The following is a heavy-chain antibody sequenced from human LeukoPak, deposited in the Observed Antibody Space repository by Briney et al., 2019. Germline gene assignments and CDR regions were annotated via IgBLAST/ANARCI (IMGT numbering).Heavy chain of an antibody. J-gene: IGHJ6*02. CDR2: IKQDGSEK. D-gene: IGHD6-19*01. V-gene: IGHV3-7*01. CDR3: AREWVAGPYYYGMDV. Sequence: GGSLRLSCAASGFTFSSYWMSWVRQAPWKGLEWVADIKQDGSEKYYVDSVKGRFTISRDNAKNSLYLQMNSLRAEDTAVYYCAREWVAGPYYYGMDVWGQGTMVTVSS. CDR1: GFTFSSYW.